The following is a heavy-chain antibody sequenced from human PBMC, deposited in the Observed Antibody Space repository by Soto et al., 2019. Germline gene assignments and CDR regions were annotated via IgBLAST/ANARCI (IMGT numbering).Heavy chain of an antibody. D-gene: IGHD3-22*01. CDR1: GFTFSSYA. CDR3: AKEVSNTMIPTAVPNAFDI. V-gene: IGHV3-23*01. Sequence: EVQLLESGGGLVQPGGSLRLSCAASGFTFSSYAMSWVRQAPGKGLEWVSAISGSGGSTYYADSVKGRFTISRDNSKNTLYLQMNSLRAEDTAVYYCAKEVSNTMIPTAVPNAFDIWGQGKMVTVSS. J-gene: IGHJ3*02. CDR2: ISGSGGST.